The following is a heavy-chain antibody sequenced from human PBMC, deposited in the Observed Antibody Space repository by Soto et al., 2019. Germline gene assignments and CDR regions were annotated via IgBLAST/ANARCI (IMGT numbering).Heavy chain of an antibody. CDR1: GYTFTSYG. V-gene: IGHV1-18*01. CDR2: ISAYNGNT. Sequence: ASVKVSCKASGYTFTSYGISWVRQAPGQGLEWMGWISAYNGNTNYAQKLQGRVTMTTGTSTSTAYMELRSLRSDDTAVYYCARVLRYFDWLLYWFDPWGQGTLVTVSS. D-gene: IGHD3-9*01. CDR3: ARVLRYFDWLLYWFDP. J-gene: IGHJ5*02.